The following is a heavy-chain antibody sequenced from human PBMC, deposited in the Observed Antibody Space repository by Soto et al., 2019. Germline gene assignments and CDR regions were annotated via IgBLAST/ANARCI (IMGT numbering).Heavy chain of an antibody. Sequence: EVQLVESGGGLVQPGGSLRLSCAASGVTFSNSYLAWVRQTPGKGLELVANIHEGGSDKYYVDSVKGRFTVSRDNAKNARYLQMNSLRVEDTALYYCVTGVTGRGGSDAGAMDVWGQGTTVTVSS. CDR1: GVTFSNSY. V-gene: IGHV3-7*02. D-gene: IGHD3-10*01. CDR3: VTGVTGRGGSDAGAMDV. J-gene: IGHJ6*02. CDR2: IHEGGSDK.